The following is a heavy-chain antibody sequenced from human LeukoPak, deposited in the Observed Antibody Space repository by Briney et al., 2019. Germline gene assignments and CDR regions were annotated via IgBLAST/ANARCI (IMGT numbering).Heavy chain of an antibody. CDR3: ARGPRYSSSWYGPNWFDP. J-gene: IGHJ5*02. D-gene: IGHD6-13*01. Sequence: GGSLRLSCAASGFTVSSNYMSWVRQAPGKGLEWVSVIYSGGSTYYADSVKGRFTISRDNSKNTLYLQMNSLRAEDTAVYYCARGPRYSSSWYGPNWFDPWGQGTLVTVSS. V-gene: IGHV3-66*01. CDR1: GFTVSSNY. CDR2: IYSGGST.